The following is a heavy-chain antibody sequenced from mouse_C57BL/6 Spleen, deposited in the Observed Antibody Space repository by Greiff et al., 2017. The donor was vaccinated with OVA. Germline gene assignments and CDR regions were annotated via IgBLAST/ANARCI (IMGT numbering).Heavy chain of an antibody. CDR2: IDPEDGDT. Sequence: EVQLQQSGAELVKPGASVTLSCTASGYNIKDYYMHWVKQRTEQGLEWIGRIDPEDGDTKYAPKFQGKATITADTSSNTAYLQLSSLTSEDTAVDYCATYSNCYYAMDYWGQGTSVTVSS. J-gene: IGHJ4*01. V-gene: IGHV14-2*01. D-gene: IGHD2-5*01. CDR3: ATYSNCYYAMDY. CDR1: GYNIKDYY.